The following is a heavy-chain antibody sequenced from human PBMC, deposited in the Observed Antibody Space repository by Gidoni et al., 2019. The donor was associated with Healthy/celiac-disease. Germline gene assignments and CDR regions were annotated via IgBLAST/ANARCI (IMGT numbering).Heavy chain of an antibody. Sequence: EVQLVESGGGLIQPGGSLRLSCAASGFTVSSNYMSWVRQAPGKGLEWVSVIYSGGSTYYADSVKGRFTISRDNSKNTLYLQMNSLRAEDTAVYYCAMTYYDFWSGYPNWFDPWGQGTLVTVSS. CDR2: IYSGGST. V-gene: IGHV3-53*01. CDR3: AMTYYDFWSGYPNWFDP. CDR1: GFTVSSNY. J-gene: IGHJ5*02. D-gene: IGHD3-3*01.